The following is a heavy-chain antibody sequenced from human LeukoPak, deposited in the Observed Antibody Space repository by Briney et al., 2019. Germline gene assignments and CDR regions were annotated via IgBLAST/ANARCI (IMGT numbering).Heavy chain of an antibody. V-gene: IGHV3-21*01. CDR3: ARDSSSWNGNYFDY. CDR2: ISSSSSYI. J-gene: IGHJ4*02. CDR1: GFTFSSYS. D-gene: IGHD6-13*01. Sequence: GGSLRLSCAASGFTFSSYSMNWVRQAPGKGLEWVSSISSSSSYIYYADSVKGRFTISRDNAKNTLYLQMNSLRAEDTAVYYCARDSSSWNGNYFDYWGQGTPVTVSS.